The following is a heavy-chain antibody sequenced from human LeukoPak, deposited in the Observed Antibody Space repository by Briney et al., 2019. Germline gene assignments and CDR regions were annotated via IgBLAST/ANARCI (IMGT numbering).Heavy chain of an antibody. CDR2: ISRSGENV. Sequence: GGSLRLSCVVFGSTLSSYSINWDSQPQGKVLECVEHISRSGENVQYADSVKGRFNISRDITKNSLYLQMNSLRDEDTAVYYCAKDEGRPEYWGQGTLVPVSS. J-gene: IGHJ4*02. V-gene: IGHV3-48*02. CDR1: GSTLSSYS. CDR3: AKDEGRPEY.